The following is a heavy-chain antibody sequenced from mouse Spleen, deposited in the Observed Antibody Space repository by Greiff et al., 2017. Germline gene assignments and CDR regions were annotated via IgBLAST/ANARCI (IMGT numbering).Heavy chain of an antibody. Sequence: VKLQESGAELVKPGASVKMSCKASGYTFTSYWITWVKQRPGQGLEWIGDIYPGSGSTNYNEKFKSKATLTVDTSSSTAYMQLSSLTSEDSAVYYCARCHYRYYAMDYWGQGTSVTVSS. CDR2: IYPGSGST. D-gene: IGHD2-14*01. V-gene: IGHV1-55*01. J-gene: IGHJ4*01. CDR3: ARCHYRYYAMDY. CDR1: GYTFTSYW.